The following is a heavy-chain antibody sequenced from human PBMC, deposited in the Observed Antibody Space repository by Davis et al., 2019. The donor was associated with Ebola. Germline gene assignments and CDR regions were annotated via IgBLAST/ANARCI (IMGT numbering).Heavy chain of an antibody. Sequence: MPSETLSLTCTVSGGSISSGDYYWTWVRQPPGKGLEWIGEIYHSGSTNYNPSLKSRVTISVDKSKNQFSLKLSSVTAADTAVYYCARGLITYYYYGMDVWGQGTTVTVS. D-gene: IGHD1-14*01. CDR2: IYHSGST. CDR1: GGSISSGDYY. J-gene: IGHJ6*02. CDR3: ARGLITYYYYGMDV. V-gene: IGHV4-4*02.